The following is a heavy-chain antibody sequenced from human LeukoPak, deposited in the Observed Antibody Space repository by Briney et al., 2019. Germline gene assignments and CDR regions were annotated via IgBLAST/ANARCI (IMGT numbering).Heavy chain of an antibody. V-gene: IGHV1-69*05. CDR2: IIPIFGTA. D-gene: IGHD1-26*01. CDR1: GGTFSSYA. Sequence: GASVKVSCTASGGTFSSYAISWVRQAPGQGLEWMGGIIPIFGTANYAQKFQGRVTMTRDTSTSTVYMELSSLRSEDTAVYYCASGGRWELHYWGQGTLVTVSS. J-gene: IGHJ4*02. CDR3: ASGGRWELHY.